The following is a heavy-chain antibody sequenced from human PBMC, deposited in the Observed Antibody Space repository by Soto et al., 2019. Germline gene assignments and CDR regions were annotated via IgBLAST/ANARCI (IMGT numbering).Heavy chain of an antibody. CDR2: IYHTGST. CDR1: GGSISRSNW. CDR3: ARGSYWFDS. V-gene: IGHV4-4*02. Sequence: SETRCLTCVVSGGSISRSNWWGWVRQPPGKGLEWIGKIYHTGSTNYNPSLKSRVTISVDTSKNQFSLKLSSVTAADTAVYYCARGSYWFDSWGQGTLVTVSS. J-gene: IGHJ5*01. D-gene: IGHD6-13*01.